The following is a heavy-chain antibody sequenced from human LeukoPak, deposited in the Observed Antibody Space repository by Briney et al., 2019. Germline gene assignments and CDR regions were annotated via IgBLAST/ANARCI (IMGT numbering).Heavy chain of an antibody. CDR3: ARERSSGREFGY. J-gene: IGHJ4*02. CDR2: IYYSGST. Sequence: SETLSLTCTVSGGSISSYYWSWIRQTPGKGLEWIGYIYYSGSTNYNPSLKSRVTISVDTSKNQFSLKLSFVTATDTAVYYCARERSSGREFGYWGQGTLVTVSS. V-gene: IGHV4-59*01. D-gene: IGHD6-19*01. CDR1: GGSISSYY.